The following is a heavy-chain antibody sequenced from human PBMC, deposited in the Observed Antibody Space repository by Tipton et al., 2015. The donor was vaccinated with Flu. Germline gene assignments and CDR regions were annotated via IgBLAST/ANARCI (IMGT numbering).Heavy chain of an antibody. J-gene: IGHJ5*02. CDR2: LYHRGTT. CDR3: ARHKGPGSWPNCFDP. CDR1: NDSINSGYY. D-gene: IGHD6-19*01. Sequence: LRLSCVVSNDSINSGYYWGWIRQSPGKGLAWIGSLYHRGTTYYSPSLRSRVTMSVDTSNNQFSLNLGSVTAADTAIYYCARHKGPGSWPNCFDPWGQGTLVTVSS. V-gene: IGHV4-38-2*01.